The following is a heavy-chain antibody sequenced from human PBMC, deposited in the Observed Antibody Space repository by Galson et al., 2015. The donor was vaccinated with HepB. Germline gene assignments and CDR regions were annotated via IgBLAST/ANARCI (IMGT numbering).Heavy chain of an antibody. D-gene: IGHD4-23*01. V-gene: IGHV3-48*04. CDR3: FFLRGNDLKPLDY. CDR2: ISSGTTTI. Sequence: SLRLSCAASTFILSTYSMNWVRQAPGKGLEWVSYISSGTTTIYYADSVRGRFTISRDNAKMSLYLQMNGLRAEDTAVYYCFFLRGNDLKPLDYWGQGTLVTVSS. J-gene: IGHJ4*02. CDR1: TFILSTYS.